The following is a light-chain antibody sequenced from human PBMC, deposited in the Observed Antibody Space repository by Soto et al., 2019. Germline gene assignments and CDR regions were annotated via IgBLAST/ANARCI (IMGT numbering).Light chain of an antibody. CDR3: QHYNNWPFT. CDR1: QSVSSN. J-gene: IGKJ2*01. CDR2: GAS. Sequence: IVMTQSPATLSVSPGERATLSCRASQSVSSNLAWYHQKPGQAPRLLIYGASARATGIPARFSGSGSGTEFTLTISSLQSEDFEVYYCQHYNNWPFTFGQGTKLEI. V-gene: IGKV3-15*01.